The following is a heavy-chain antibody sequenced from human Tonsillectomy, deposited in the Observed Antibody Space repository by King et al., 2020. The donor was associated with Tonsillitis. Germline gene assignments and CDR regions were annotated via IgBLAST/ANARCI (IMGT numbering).Heavy chain of an antibody. Sequence: VQLVESGGGLVKPGGSLRLSCAASASGITFSSYSMNWVRQAPGKGLEWVSCISSSSSYIYYADSVKGRFTISRDNVKRSLYLQMNSLRAEDTAVYYCASGNYAFLDYWGQGNLVTVSS. J-gene: IGHJ4*02. D-gene: IGHD1-7*01. V-gene: IGHV3-21*01. CDR1: ASGITFSSYS. CDR2: ISSSSSYI. CDR3: ASGNYAFLDY.